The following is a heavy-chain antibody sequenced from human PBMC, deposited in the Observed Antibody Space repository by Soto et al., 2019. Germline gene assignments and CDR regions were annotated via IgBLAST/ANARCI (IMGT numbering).Heavy chain of an antibody. J-gene: IGHJ4*02. D-gene: IGHD5-18*01. Sequence: SETLSLTCAVYVGSFSGYYWSWIRQPPGKGLEWIGEINHRGSTNYNPSLKSQVTISVDTSKNQFSLKLNSVTAADTAVYYCARALGYTYGHLPIDYWGQGTLVTVSS. CDR2: INHRGST. CDR1: VGSFSGYY. V-gene: IGHV4-34*01. CDR3: ARALGYTYGHLPIDY.